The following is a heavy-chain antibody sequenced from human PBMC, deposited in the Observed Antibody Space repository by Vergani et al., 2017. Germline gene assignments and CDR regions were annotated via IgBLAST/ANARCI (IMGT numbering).Heavy chain of an antibody. D-gene: IGHD3-22*01. CDR2: IKQDGSEK. Sequence: EVQLLESGGGLVQPGGSLRLSCAASGFTFSSYWMSWVRQAPGKGLEWVANIKQDGSEKYYVDSVKGRFTISRDNAKNSLYLQMNSLRAEDTAVYYCARDYDSSGYYFNYFDYWGQGTLVTVSS. J-gene: IGHJ4*02. V-gene: IGHV3-7*03. CDR3: ARDYDSSGYYFNYFDY. CDR1: GFTFSSYW.